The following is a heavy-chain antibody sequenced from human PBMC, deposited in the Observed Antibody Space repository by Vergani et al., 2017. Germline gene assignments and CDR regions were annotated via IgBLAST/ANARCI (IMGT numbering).Heavy chain of an antibody. Sequence: QVQLQESGPGLVKPSQTLSLTCTVSGGSISSGSYYWSWIRQPAGKGLEWIGRIYTSGSTNYNPSLKSRVTISVDTSKNQFSLKLSSVTAADTAVYYCARHRYPMISPFDYWGQGTLVTVSS. J-gene: IGHJ4*02. CDR3: ARHRYPMISPFDY. V-gene: IGHV4-61*02. D-gene: IGHD3-22*01. CDR1: GGSISSGSYY. CDR2: IYTSGST.